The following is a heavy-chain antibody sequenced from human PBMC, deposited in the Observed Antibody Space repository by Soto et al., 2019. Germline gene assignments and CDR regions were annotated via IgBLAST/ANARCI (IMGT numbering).Heavy chain of an antibody. Sequence: SETLSLTCTVSGGSISSGDYYWSWIRQPPGKGLEWIGYIYYSGSTYYNPSLKSRVTISVDTSKNQFSLKLSSVTAADTAVYYCASMEYYDILTGYSPFDYWGQGTLVT. CDR3: ASMEYYDILTGYSPFDY. D-gene: IGHD3-9*01. CDR1: GGSISSGDYY. CDR2: IYYSGST. J-gene: IGHJ4*02. V-gene: IGHV4-30-4*01.